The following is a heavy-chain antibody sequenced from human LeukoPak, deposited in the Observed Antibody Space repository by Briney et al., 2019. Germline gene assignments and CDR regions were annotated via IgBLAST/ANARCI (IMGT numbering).Heavy chain of an antibody. D-gene: IGHD6-13*01. CDR3: ARDQRRKFISSSWYVSGMDV. V-gene: IGHV4-31*03. CDR1: GGSISSGGYY. Sequence: SETLSLTCTVSGGSISSGGYYWSWIRQHPGKGLEWIGYIYYSGSTYYNPSLKSRVTISVDTSKNQFSLKLSSVTAVDTAVYYCARDQRRKFISSSWYVSGMDVWGQGTTVTVSS. CDR2: IYYSGST. J-gene: IGHJ6*02.